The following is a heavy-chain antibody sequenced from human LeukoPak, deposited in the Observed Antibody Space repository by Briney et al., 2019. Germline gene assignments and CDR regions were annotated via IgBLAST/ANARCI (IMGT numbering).Heavy chain of an antibody. J-gene: IGHJ5*02. CDR1: GYTFTNYN. CDR3: VRVYHDGSFESGNWFDP. D-gene: IGHD3-22*01. Sequence: ASVKVSCKASGYTFTNYNIDWVRQATGQGLEWMGWINPNSGRAGCVQKFQGRVNITRDTSISTAYMELSSLRSEDTAVYDCVRVYHDGSFESGNWFDPWGQGTLVTVSS. CDR2: INPNSGRA. V-gene: IGHV1-8*01.